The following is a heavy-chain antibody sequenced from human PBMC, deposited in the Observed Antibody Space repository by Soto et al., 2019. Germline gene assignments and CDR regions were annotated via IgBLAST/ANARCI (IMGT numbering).Heavy chain of an antibody. CDR2: IISIFGTA. CDR3: ASHSRSSPKGRYYYGMDV. J-gene: IGHJ6*02. CDR1: GGTFSSYA. D-gene: IGHD1-26*01. V-gene: IGHV1-69*12. Sequence: QVQLVQSGAEVKKPGSSVKVSCKASGGTFSSYAISWVRQAPGQGLQWMGGIISIFGTADYAQKFQGRVTITANESTSTAYMELSSLRSEDTAVYYCASHSRSSPKGRYYYGMDVWGQGTTVTVSS.